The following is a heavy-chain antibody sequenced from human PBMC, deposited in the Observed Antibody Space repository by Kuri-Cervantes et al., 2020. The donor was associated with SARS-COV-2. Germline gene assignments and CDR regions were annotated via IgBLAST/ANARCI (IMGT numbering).Heavy chain of an antibody. CDR3: AKDMGTIFGVVIGSGYGMDV. V-gene: IGHV3-15*01. CDR1: GFTFSSAW. CDR2: IKSKTDGGTT. Sequence: GGSLRLSCAASGFTFSSAWMSWVRQAPGKGLEWVGRIKSKTDGGTTDYAAPVKGRFTISRDDSKNTLYLQMNSLKTEDTAVYYCAKDMGTIFGVVIGSGYGMDVWGQGTTVTVSS. J-gene: IGHJ6*02. D-gene: IGHD3-3*01.